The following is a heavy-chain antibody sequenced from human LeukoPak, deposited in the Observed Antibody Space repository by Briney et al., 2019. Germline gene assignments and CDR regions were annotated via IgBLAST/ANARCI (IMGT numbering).Heavy chain of an antibody. CDR1: GFRFSSHW. CDR2: INEDGGTK. D-gene: IGHD3-22*01. CDR3: AKGYYYDSPPDY. Sequence: GGSLRLSCVASGFRFSSHWMSWVRHSPGKGLEWVANINEDGGTKYYRDFAKGRFTISRDNAKNSLYLQMNSLRAEDMALYYCAKGYYYDSPPDYWGQGTLVTVSS. J-gene: IGHJ4*02. V-gene: IGHV3-7*03.